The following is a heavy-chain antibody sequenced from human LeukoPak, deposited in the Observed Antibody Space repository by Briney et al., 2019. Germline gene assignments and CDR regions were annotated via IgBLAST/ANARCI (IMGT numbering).Heavy chain of an antibody. CDR2: IKQDGSEX. J-gene: IGHJ4*02. CDR1: GFTFSSYW. Sequence: GGSLRLSCAASGFTFSSYWMSWVRQAPGKGLEGLANIKQDGSEXXYVDSVKGRFTISRDNAKNSLYLQMNSLRAEDTAVYYCVVGGSPGYWGQGTLVTVSS. V-gene: IGHV3-7*01. CDR3: VVGGSPGY. D-gene: IGHD2-15*01.